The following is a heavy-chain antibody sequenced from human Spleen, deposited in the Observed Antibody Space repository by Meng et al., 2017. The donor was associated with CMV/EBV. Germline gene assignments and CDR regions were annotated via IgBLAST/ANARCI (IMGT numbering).Heavy chain of an antibody. V-gene: IGHV4-39*07. CDR2: IYYSGST. CDR1: GGSISSSSYY. J-gene: IGHJ4*02. Sequence: QVRLQESGPGLVKPSETLSLTCTVSGGSISSSSYYWGWIRQPPGKGLEWIGSIYYSGSTYYNPSLKSRVTISVDTSKNQFSLKLSSVTAADTAVYYCARDSYYYDSSGYYPFGYWGQGTLVTVSS. CDR3: ARDSYYYDSSGYYPFGY. D-gene: IGHD3-22*01.